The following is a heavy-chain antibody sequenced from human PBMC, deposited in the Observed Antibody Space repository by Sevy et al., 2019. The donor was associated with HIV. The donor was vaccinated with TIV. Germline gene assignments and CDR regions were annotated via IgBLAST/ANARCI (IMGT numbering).Heavy chain of an antibody. D-gene: IGHD6-13*01. V-gene: IGHV3-30*02. CDR1: GFTFSSYG. CDR2: LRYDGSNK. Sequence: GGSLRLSCAASGFTFSSYGMHWVRRAPVKGLEWVACLRYDGSNKDYANSVKGRFTISRDNSKNTLCLQMNILRAEDTAVYYCAKDQSSWLPYYDYYMDVWGKGTTVTVSS. J-gene: IGHJ6*03. CDR3: AKDQSSWLPYYDYYMDV.